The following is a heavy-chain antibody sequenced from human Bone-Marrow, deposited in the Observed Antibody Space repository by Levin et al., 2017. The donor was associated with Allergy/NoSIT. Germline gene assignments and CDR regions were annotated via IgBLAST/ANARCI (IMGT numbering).Heavy chain of an antibody. CDR1: GFPFSGIA. V-gene: IGHV3-30-3*01. J-gene: IGHJ5*02. CDR3: ARVGATHAS. D-gene: IGHD1-26*01. CDR2: VSYDGSST. Sequence: LSLTCAASGFPFSGIAMHWVRQAAGKGLQWVAAVSYDGSSTYYTDSVKGRFTISRDNSKNTLSLHMSSLTVDDTAVYYCARVGATHASWGQGTLVTVSS.